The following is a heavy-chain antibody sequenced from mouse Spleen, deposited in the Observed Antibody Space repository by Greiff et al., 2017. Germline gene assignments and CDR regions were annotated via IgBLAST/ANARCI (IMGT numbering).Heavy chain of an antibody. Sequence: EVQLVESGGGLVKLGGSLKLSCAASGFTFSSYYMSWVRQTPEKRLEWVATISSGGGSTYYPDSVKGRFTISRDNAKNTLYLQMSSLNSEDTAVYYCARDRTSDWFAYWGQGTLVTVSA. J-gene: IGHJ3*01. V-gene: IGHV5-12-1*01. CDR3: ARDRTSDWFAY. CDR1: GFTFSSYY. CDR2: ISSGGGST. D-gene: IGHD3-1*01.